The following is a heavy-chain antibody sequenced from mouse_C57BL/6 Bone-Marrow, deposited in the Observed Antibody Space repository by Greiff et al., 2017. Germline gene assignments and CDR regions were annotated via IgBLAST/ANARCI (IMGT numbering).Heavy chain of an antibody. D-gene: IGHD1-1*01. Sequence: VQLQQPGAELVKPGASVKLSCKASGYTFTSYWMQWVKQRPGQGLEWIGEIDPSDSYTNYNQKFKGKATLTVDTSSSTAYMQLSSLTSEDSAVYYCARRYYGSSPYFDYWGQGTTLTVSS. V-gene: IGHV1-50*01. CDR1: GYTFTSYW. CDR3: ARRYYGSSPYFDY. CDR2: IDPSDSYT. J-gene: IGHJ2*01.